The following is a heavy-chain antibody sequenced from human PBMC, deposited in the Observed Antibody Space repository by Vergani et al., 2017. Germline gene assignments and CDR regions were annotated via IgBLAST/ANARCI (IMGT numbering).Heavy chain of an antibody. D-gene: IGHD5-12*01. CDR1: GFTFSSYS. CDR3: ARVSTRLRYLGADY. CDR2: ISSSSSYI. J-gene: IGHJ4*02. Sequence: EVQLVESGGGLVKPGGSLRLSCAASGFTFSSYSMNWVRQAPGKGLEWVSFISSSSSYIYYADSVKGRFTISRDNAKNSLYLQMNSLRAEDTAVYYCARVSTRLRYLGADYWGQGTLVTVSS. V-gene: IGHV3-21*01.